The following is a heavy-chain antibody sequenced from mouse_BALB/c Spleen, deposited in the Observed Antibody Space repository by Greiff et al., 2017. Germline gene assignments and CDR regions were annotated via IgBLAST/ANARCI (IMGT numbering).Heavy chain of an antibody. CDR1: GFNIKDTY. D-gene: IGHD2-2*01. J-gene: IGHJ2*01. Sequence: EVKLMESGAELVKPGASVKLSCTASGFNIKDTYMHWVKQRPEQGLEWIGRIDPANGNTKYDPKFQGKATITADTSSNTAYLQLSSLTSEDTAVYYCARGLRELDYWGQGTTLTVSS. CDR2: IDPANGNT. CDR3: ARGLRELDY. V-gene: IGHV14-3*02.